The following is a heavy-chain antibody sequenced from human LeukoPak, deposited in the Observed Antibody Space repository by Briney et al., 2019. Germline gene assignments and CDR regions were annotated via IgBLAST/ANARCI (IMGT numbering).Heavy chain of an antibody. Sequence: SETLSLTCTVSGGSISSYYWSWIRQPAGKGLEWIGRIYTSGSTNYNPSLKSRVTMSVDTSKNQFSLKLTSVIAADTAVYYCAGDAGAQGASFDYWGQGTLVTVSS. CDR3: AGDAGAQGASFDY. J-gene: IGHJ4*02. CDR2: IYTSGST. V-gene: IGHV4-4*07. CDR1: GGSISSYY.